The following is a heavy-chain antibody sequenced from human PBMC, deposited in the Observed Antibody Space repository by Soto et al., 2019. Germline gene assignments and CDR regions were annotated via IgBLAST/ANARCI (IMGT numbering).Heavy chain of an antibody. CDR3: ARDSPFILVVLAAPPLHY. CDR2: ISAYNGNT. CDR1: GYPVASEG. V-gene: IGHV1-18*01. J-gene: IGHJ4*02. Sequence: ASGKAFCRAAGYPVASEGSSWWRQAPGQKLEWMVWISAYNGNTNYAQKLQSRVTMTTDTSTSTAYMELRSLRSDDTAVYYCARDSPFILVVLAAPPLHYCGQGTLVTVSS. D-gene: IGHD2-15*01.